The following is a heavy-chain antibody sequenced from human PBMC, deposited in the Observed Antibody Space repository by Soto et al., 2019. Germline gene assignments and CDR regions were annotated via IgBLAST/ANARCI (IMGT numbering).Heavy chain of an antibody. D-gene: IGHD3-3*01. J-gene: IGHJ4*02. Sequence: EVQLVESGGGLVKPGGSLRLSCAASGFTFSSYSMNWVRQAPGKGLEWVSSISSSSSYIYYADSVKGRFTISRDNAKNSLYLQMNSLRAEDTAVYYCARDGGLRFLEWLSRGYYFDYWGQGTLVTVSS. CDR2: ISSSSSYI. V-gene: IGHV3-21*01. CDR3: ARDGGLRFLEWLSRGYYFDY. CDR1: GFTFSSYS.